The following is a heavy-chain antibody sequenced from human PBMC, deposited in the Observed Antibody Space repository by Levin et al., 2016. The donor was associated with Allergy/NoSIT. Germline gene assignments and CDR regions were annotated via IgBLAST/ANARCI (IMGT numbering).Heavy chain of an antibody. V-gene: IGHV3-30-3*01. CDR3: ARAERVAATLPAYYYYYMDV. J-gene: IGHJ6*03. Sequence: WIRQPPGKGLEWVAVISYDGSNKYYADSVKGRFTISRDNSKNTLYLQMNSLRAEDTAVYYCARAERVAATLPAYYYYYMDVWGKGTTVTVSS. CDR2: ISYDGSNK. D-gene: IGHD2-15*01.